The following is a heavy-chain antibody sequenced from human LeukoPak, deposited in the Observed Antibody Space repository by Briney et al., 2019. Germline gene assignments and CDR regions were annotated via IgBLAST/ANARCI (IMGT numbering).Heavy chain of an antibody. Sequence: SETLSLTCTVSGGSISSGSYYWSWIRRPAGKGLEWIGRIYTSGSTNYNPSLKSRVTISVDTSKNQFSLKLSSVTAADTAVYYCARDLYYYDSSGYYGEDYFDYWGQGTLVTVSS. J-gene: IGHJ4*02. D-gene: IGHD3-22*01. V-gene: IGHV4-61*02. CDR2: IYTSGST. CDR3: ARDLYYYDSSGYYGEDYFDY. CDR1: GGSISSGSYY.